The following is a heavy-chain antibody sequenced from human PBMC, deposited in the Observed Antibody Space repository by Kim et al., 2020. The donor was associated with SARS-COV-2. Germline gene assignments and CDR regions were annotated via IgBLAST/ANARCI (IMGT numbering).Heavy chain of an antibody. D-gene: IGHD6-13*01. V-gene: IGHV3-53*01. CDR3: ARGRGIAAGGYEG. CDR2: IYSSGST. CDR1: GFTVSSND. J-gene: IGHJ4*01. Sequence: GGSLRLSCAASGFTVSSNDMSWVRQAPGKGLEWVSVIYSSGSTYYAASLEGRFTISTDNYKNTLHLQMNSLRADDTAVYYYARGRGIAAGGYEGWGHGAL.